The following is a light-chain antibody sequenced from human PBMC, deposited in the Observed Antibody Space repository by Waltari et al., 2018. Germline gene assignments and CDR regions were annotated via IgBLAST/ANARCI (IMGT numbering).Light chain of an antibody. CDR1: QSVGNS. CDR2: RAS. CDR3: QHYVSVPAA. V-gene: IGKV3-20*01. J-gene: IGKJ1*01. Sequence: CRASQSVGNSLAWYQQMPGTVPRILIFRASSRASGISDRFSGSGYGTYFSLTISRLQAEDVAVYYCQHYVSVPAAFGQGTKVEIK.